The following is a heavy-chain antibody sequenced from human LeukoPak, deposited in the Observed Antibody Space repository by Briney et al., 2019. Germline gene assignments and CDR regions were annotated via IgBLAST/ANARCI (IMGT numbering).Heavy chain of an antibody. CDR3: ARVSRGFVVDY. V-gene: IGHV3-21*05. CDR1: GLTFSSYR. CDR2: ISSSSSYI. Sequence: PGGSLRLSCAASGLTFSSYRMNWVRQAPGKGLEWVSYISSSSSYIYYADSVKGRFTISRDNAKNSLYLQMNSLRAEDTAVYYCARVSRGFVVDYWGQGTLVTVSS. D-gene: IGHD2-21*01. J-gene: IGHJ4*02.